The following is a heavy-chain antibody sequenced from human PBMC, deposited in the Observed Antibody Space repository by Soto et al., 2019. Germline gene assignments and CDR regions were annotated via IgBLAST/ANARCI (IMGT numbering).Heavy chain of an antibody. J-gene: IGHJ4*02. V-gene: IGHV4-30-4*01. D-gene: IGHD6-13*01. CDR3: ARVIITATGTSGFDS. CDR2: VYYSESA. CDR1: VGAIISSDYY. Sequence: QVQLQESGPGLVKPSQTLSLTCTVSVGAIISSDYYWSWIRQPPGNVMEWIGYVYYSESAYYNPALQSRGFISIDTSKNPFSLTLSSVTAADTAVYYCARVIITATGTSGFDSWGQGTLVTVSS.